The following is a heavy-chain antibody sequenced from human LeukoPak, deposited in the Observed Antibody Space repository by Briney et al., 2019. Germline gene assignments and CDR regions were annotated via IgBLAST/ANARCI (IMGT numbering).Heavy chain of an antibody. CDR3: ARPLGYCSSTSCPFDY. CDR2: IIPIFGTA. V-gene: IGHV1-69*13. CDR1: GGTFSSYA. Sequence: SVKVSFKASGGTFSSYAISWVRQAPGQGLEWMGGIIPIFGTANYAQKFQGGVTITADESTSTAYMELSSLRSEDTAVYYCARPLGYCSSTSCPFDYWGQGTLVTVSS. D-gene: IGHD2-2*01. J-gene: IGHJ4*02.